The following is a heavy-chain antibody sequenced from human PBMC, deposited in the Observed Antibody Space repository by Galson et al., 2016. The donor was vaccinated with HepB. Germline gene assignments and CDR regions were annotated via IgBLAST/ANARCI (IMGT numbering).Heavy chain of an antibody. CDR2: IYYNGNT. J-gene: IGHJ3*02. D-gene: IGHD2-15*01. CDR3: ARGYSRVSGAFDI. CDR1: GASVSTNSNY. Sequence: SETLSLTCTVSGASVSTNSNYWGWIRQPPGKGLEWIGYIYYNGNTNYMPFLKSRATISVDTSKNDFSLSLSAVTAADTAVYFCARGYSRVSGAFDIWGLGTMVTVSS. V-gene: IGHV4-61*03.